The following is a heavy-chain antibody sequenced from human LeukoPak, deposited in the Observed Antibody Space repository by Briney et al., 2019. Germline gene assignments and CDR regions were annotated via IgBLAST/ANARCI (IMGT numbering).Heavy chain of an antibody. CDR3: ARHRLGIAARPPGNNNWFDP. CDR2: INHSGST. CDR1: GGSFSGYY. D-gene: IGHD6-25*01. Sequence: PSETLSLTCAVYGGSFSGYYWSWIRQPPGKGLEWIGEINHSGSTNYNPSLKSRVTISIDTSKNQFSLKLSSVTAADTAVYYCARHRLGIAARPPGNNNWFDPWGQGTLVTVSS. V-gene: IGHV4-34*01. J-gene: IGHJ5*02.